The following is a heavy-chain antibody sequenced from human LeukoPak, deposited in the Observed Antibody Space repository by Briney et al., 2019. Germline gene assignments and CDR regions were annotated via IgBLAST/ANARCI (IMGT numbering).Heavy chain of an antibody. D-gene: IGHD1-26*01. V-gene: IGHV3-30*04. CDR1: GFTFSNYA. J-gene: IGHJ4*02. CDR2: ISYDGSEK. Sequence: GGSLRLSCAASGFTFSNYAMHWVRRAPGKGLEWVAVISYDGSEKYYADSVKGRFTISRDNSKNTLYLQMSSLRAEDTVVYYCARRWESEDDWGQGTLVTVSS. CDR3: ARRWESEDD.